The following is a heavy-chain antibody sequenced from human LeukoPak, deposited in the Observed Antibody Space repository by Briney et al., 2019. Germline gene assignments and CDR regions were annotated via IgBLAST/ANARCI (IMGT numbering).Heavy chain of an antibody. V-gene: IGHV3-21*01. D-gene: IGHD2-2*01. CDR3: ARTRAPSNGRVLYYMDV. CDR1: GFTFSSYS. Sequence: GGSLRLSCAASGFTFSSYSMNWVRQAPGKGLEWVASIISISSHIYYADSVKGRFTISRDNAKNSLYLQMNSQIAEDTAVYYCARTRAPSNGRVLYYMDVWGKGTTVTVSS. CDR2: IISISSHI. J-gene: IGHJ6*03.